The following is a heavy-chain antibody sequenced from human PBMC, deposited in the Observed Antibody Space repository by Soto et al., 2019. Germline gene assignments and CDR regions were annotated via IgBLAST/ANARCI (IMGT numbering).Heavy chain of an antibody. CDR3: ARDLWQSFDY. J-gene: IGHJ4*02. CDR2: INHSGST. CDR1: GGSFSGYY. V-gene: IGHV4-34*01. Sequence: SETLSLTCAVYGGSFSGYYWSWIRQPPGKGLEWIGEINHSGSTNYNPSLKSRVTISVDTSKNQFSLKLSSVTAADTAVYYCARDLWQSFDYWGQGTLVTVSS. D-gene: IGHD3-16*01.